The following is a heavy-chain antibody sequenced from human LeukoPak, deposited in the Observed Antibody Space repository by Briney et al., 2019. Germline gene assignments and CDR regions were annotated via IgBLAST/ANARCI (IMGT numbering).Heavy chain of an antibody. CDR1: GGSFSGYY. V-gene: IGHV4-34*01. J-gene: IGHJ4*02. D-gene: IGHD3-22*01. CDR2: INHSGST. Sequence: SETLSLTCAVYGGSFSGYYWSWIRQPPGKGLEWIGEINHSGSTNYNPSLKSRVTISVDTSKNQFSLKLSSVTAADTAVYYCARHYDSSGYWYCFDYWGQGTLVTVSS. CDR3: ARHYDSSGYWYCFDY.